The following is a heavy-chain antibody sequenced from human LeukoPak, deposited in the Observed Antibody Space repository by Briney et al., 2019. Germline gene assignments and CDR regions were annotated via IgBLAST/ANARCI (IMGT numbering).Heavy chain of an antibody. Sequence: PSETLSLTCTVSGGSISSHYWSWIRQPPGKGLEWIGEINHSGSTNYNPSLKSRVTISVDTSKNQFSLKLSSVTAADTAVYYCARRRYYDILTGYLRPGGNWSDPWGQGTLVTVSS. J-gene: IGHJ5*02. V-gene: IGHV4-34*01. D-gene: IGHD3-9*01. CDR3: ARRRYYDILTGYLRPGGNWSDP. CDR2: INHSGST. CDR1: GGSISSHY.